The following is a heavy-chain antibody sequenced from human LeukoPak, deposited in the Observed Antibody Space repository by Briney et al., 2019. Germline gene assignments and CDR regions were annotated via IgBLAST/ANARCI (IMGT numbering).Heavy chain of an antibody. D-gene: IGHD2-21*01. CDR3: PRDWAYTQLDI. V-gene: IGHV3-74*01. J-gene: IGHJ2*01. CDR2: INIDGSST. Sequence: GGSLRLSCAASGFTLSNYWMHWVRQAPGKGLVWVSRINIDGSSTSYADSVKGRFTISRDNAKNTLYLQMDSLRAEDTAVYYCPRDWAYTQLDIWGRGSLVTVSS. CDR1: GFTLSNYW.